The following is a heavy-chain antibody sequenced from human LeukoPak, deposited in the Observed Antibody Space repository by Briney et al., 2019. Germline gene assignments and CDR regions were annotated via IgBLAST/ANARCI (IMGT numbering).Heavy chain of an antibody. CDR1: GYTFTGYY. CDR2: INPNSGGT. CDR3: ARGPNYYDSSGFHYRD. V-gene: IGHV1-2*02. J-gene: IGHJ4*02. D-gene: IGHD3-22*01. Sequence: GASVKVSCKASGYTFTGYYMHWVRQAPGQGLEWMGWINPNSGGTNYAQKFQGRVTMTRDTSISTAYMELSSLRSDDTAVLYCARGPNYYDSSGFHYRDWGQGTLVTVSS.